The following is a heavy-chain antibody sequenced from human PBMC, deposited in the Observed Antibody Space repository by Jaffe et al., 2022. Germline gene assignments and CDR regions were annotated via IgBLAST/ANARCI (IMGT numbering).Heavy chain of an antibody. J-gene: IGHJ4*02. D-gene: IGHD1-26*01. CDR3: AKDVETREPYYFDY. Sequence: QVQLVESGGGVVQPGGSLRLSCAASGFTFSSYGMHWVRQAPGKGLEWVAFIRYDGSNKYYADSVKGRFTISRDNSKNTLYLQMNSLRAEDTAVYYCAKDVETREPYYFDYWGQGTLVTVSS. CDR2: IRYDGSNK. V-gene: IGHV3-30*02. CDR1: GFTFSSYG.